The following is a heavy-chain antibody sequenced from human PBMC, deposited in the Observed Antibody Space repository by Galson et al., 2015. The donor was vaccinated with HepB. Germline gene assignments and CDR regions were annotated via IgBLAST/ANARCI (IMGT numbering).Heavy chain of an antibody. Sequence: SVKVSCKASGYTFTSYAMNWVRQAPGQGLEWMGWINTNTGNPTYAQGFTGRFVFSLDTSVSTAYLQISSLKAEDTAVYYCANSAKYSSASVNYYYMDVWGKGTTVTVSS. J-gene: IGHJ6*03. D-gene: IGHD6-25*01. CDR1: GYTFTSYA. V-gene: IGHV7-4-1*02. CDR3: ANSAKYSSASVNYYYMDV. CDR2: INTNTGNP.